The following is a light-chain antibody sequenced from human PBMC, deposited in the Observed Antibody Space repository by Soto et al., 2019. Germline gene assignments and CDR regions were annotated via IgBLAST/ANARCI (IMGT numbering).Light chain of an antibody. CDR2: GAS. V-gene: IGKV3-15*01. CDR1: QTISNN. CDR3: QQSYNSPQT. J-gene: IGKJ1*01. Sequence: ETLMTQSPATLSVSPGARATLYCRASQTISNNLAWYHQKPGQAPRLLIFGASPRATGVPVRFSGSGSGTDFTLTISSLQPEDFATYSCQQSYNSPQTFGQGTKVDIK.